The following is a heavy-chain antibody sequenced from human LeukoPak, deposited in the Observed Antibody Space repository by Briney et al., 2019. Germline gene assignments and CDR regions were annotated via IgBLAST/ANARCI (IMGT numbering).Heavy chain of an antibody. CDR3: ARSLVVVAATLGY. V-gene: IGHV1-2*02. J-gene: IGHJ4*02. CDR1: GYTFTSYA. D-gene: IGHD2-15*01. Sequence: ASVKVSCKASGYTFTSYAMNWVRQAPGQGLEWMGWINPNSGGTNYAQKFQGRVTMTRDTSISTAYMELSRLRSDDTAVYYCARSLVVVAATLGYWGQGTLVTVSS. CDR2: INPNSGGT.